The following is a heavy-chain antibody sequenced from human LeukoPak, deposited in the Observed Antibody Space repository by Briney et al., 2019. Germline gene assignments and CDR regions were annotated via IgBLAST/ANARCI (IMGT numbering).Heavy chain of an antibody. V-gene: IGHV1-3*01. CDR1: GYTFTSYA. J-gene: IGHJ1*01. D-gene: IGHD4-17*01. CDR2: ISAGNGNT. CDR3: ARTTGDYHAEYFQH. Sequence: ASVKVSCKASGYTFTSYAIHWVRQAPGQRLEWMGWISAGNGNTKYSQNFQGRVTFISNTSATTAFMELSSLRSEDAAVYYCARTTGDYHAEYFQHWGQGTLVTVSS.